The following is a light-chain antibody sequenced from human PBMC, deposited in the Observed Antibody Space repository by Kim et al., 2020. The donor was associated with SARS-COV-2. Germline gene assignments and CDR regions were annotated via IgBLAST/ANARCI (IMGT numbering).Light chain of an antibody. CDR1: QTITNRY. V-gene: IGKV3-20*01. CDR3: QQYGTSVVT. J-gene: IGKJ4*01. Sequence: SPGERASRSCRASQTITNRYLAWYQQKPGQSPRLVIYGATNRATGFPDRFSGSGSGTDFTLTISRLEPEDFATYYCQQYGTSVVTFGGGTKVDIK. CDR2: GAT.